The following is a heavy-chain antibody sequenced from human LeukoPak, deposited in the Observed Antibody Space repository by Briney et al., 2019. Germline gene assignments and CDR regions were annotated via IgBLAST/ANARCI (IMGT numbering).Heavy chain of an antibody. D-gene: IGHD2-2*02. CDR2: IIPIFGTA. V-gene: IGHV1-69*05. J-gene: IGHJ4*02. CDR1: GGTFSSYA. CDR3: ARDADIVVVPAAILSGGLGN. Sequence: ASVKVSCKASGGTFSSYAISWVRQAPGQGLEWMGGIIPIFGTADYAQKFQGRVTITTDESTSTAYMELSSLRSEDTAVYYCARDADIVVVPAAILSGGLGNWGQGTLVTVSS.